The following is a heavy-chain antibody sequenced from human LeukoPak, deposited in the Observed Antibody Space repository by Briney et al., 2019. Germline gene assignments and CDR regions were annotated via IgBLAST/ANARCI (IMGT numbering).Heavy chain of an antibody. CDR2: IYTSGST. J-gene: IGHJ5*02. CDR3: ARDLAAAGLGGWFDP. Sequence: SETLSLTCTVSGGSISSYYWSWIRQPAGKGLEWIGRIYTSGSTNYNPSLKSRVTMSVDTSKNQFSLKLSSVTAADTAVYYCARDLAAAGLGGWFDPWGQGTLVTVSS. CDR1: GGSISSYY. D-gene: IGHD6-13*01. V-gene: IGHV4-4*07.